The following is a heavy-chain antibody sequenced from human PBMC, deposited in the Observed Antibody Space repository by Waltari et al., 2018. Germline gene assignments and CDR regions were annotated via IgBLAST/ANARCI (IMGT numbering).Heavy chain of an antibody. D-gene: IGHD4-17*01. CDR1: GFTVSSHY. V-gene: IGHV3-53*02. CDR2: IDSGGST. CDR3: ARDPYGEPY. Sequence: EVQLVETGGGLIQPGGSLRLSCAASGFTVSSHYMSWVRQAPGKGLEWVSVIDSGGSTYYADSVKGRFTISRDNSRNTLYLQMNSLRAEDTAVYYCARDPYGEPYWGQGTLVTVSS. J-gene: IGHJ4*02.